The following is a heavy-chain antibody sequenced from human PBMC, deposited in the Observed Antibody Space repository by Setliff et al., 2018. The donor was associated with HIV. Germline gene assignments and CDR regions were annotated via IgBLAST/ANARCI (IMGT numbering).Heavy chain of an antibody. V-gene: IGHV1-69*11. CDR2: LIPVLGEP. D-gene: IGHD3-10*01. Sequence: GASVKVSCKASGYTFTSYGISWIRQAPGQGLEWVGSLIPVLGEPHYAPRFQGRVTITADDSTNTAYLELSNLRFDDTATYYCARGVLYGLSEYWGTGSLVTVSS. CDR3: ARGVLYGLSEY. CDR1: GYTFTSYG. J-gene: IGHJ4*02.